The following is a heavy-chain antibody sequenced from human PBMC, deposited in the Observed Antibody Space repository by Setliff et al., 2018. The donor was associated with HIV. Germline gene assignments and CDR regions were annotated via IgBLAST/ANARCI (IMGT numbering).Heavy chain of an antibody. CDR2: ISSSGSTI. CDR1: GFTFSSYE. CDR3: AREATPRHSSGWVYFDY. J-gene: IGHJ4*02. V-gene: IGHV3-48*03. D-gene: IGHD6-19*01. Sequence: GGSLRLSCAASGFTFSSYEMNWVRQAPGKGLEWVSYISSSGSTIYYADPVKGRFTISRDNAKNSLYLQMNSLRAEDTAVYYCAREATPRHSSGWVYFDYWGQGMMVTVSS.